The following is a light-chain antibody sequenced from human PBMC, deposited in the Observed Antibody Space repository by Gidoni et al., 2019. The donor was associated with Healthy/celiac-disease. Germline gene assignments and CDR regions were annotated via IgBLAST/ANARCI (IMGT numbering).Light chain of an antibody. V-gene: IGKV3-11*01. CDR3: QHRSNWLT. CDR2: DAS. J-gene: IGKJ4*01. CDR1: QSVSSD. Sequence: EIVLTQSPATLSLSPGERATLSCRASQSVSSDLAWYQQKPGQAPRLLIYDASNRATGLSARFSGSGSGTDFTLTISSLEPEDFAVYYCQHRSNWLTFGGGTKVEIK.